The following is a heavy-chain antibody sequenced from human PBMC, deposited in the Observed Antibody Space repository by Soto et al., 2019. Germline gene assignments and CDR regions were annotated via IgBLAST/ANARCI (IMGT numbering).Heavy chain of an antibody. CDR3: ARDGSTVVTPGWYFDL. Sequence: GASVKVSCKASGYTFTSYYMHWVRQAPGQGLEWMGIINPSGGSTSYAQKFQGRVTMTRDTSTSTVYMELSSLRSEDTAVYYCARDGSTVVTPGWYFDLWGRGTLVTVSS. V-gene: IGHV1-46*01. J-gene: IGHJ2*01. CDR2: INPSGGST. D-gene: IGHD2-21*02. CDR1: GYTFTSYY.